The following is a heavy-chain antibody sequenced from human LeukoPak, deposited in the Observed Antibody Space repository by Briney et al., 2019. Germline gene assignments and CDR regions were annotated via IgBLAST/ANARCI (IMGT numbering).Heavy chain of an antibody. CDR1: GGSISSSNYY. V-gene: IGHV4-39*01. CDR2: IYYSGIT. J-gene: IGHJ4*02. CDR3: ARLLIYCSSTSCHFDY. Sequence: SETLSLTCTVSGGSISSSNYYWGWIRQPPGKGLEWIGCIYYSGITYYNPSPKSRVTISVETSNNQFSLKLSSVTAADTAMYYCARLLIYCSSTSCHFDYWGQGTLVTVSS. D-gene: IGHD2-2*01.